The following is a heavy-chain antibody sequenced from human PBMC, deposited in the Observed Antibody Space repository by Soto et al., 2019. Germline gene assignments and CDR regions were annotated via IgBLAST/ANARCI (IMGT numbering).Heavy chain of an antibody. CDR1: GASISSGDYF. D-gene: IGHD5-12*01. CDR2: IYDSGSS. J-gene: IGHJ4*02. CDR3: AREKGYISGPKNFDY. Sequence: KPSETLSLTCTVSGASISSGDYFWSWIRQSPGKGLRWIGYIYDSGSSYYNPSLKSRVTMSVDTSKNQFSLKLSSVTAADTAVYYCAREKGYISGPKNFDYWGQGTLVTVSS. V-gene: IGHV4-30-4*01.